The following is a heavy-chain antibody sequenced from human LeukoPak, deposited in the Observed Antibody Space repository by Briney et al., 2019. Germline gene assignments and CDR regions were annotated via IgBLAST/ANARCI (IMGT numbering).Heavy chain of an antibody. CDR3: ARVLTIFGVVSWFDP. CDR2: INPNSGGT. D-gene: IGHD3-3*01. V-gene: IGHV1-2*02. CDR1: GYTFTGYY. Sequence: GASVNVSCKASGYTFTGYYMHWVRQAPGQGLEWMGWINPNSGGTNYAQKFQGRVTMTRDTSISTAYMELSRLRSDDTAVYYCARVLTIFGVVSWFDPWGQGTLVTVSS. J-gene: IGHJ5*02.